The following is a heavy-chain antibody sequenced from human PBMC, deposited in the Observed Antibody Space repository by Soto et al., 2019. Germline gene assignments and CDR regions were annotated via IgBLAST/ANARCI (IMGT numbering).Heavy chain of an antibody. CDR1: GYTFTSYG. V-gene: IGHV1-18*01. CDR2: ISAYNGNT. CDR3: ARMTTVTMYYYYYMDV. D-gene: IGHD4-4*01. Sequence: GASVKVSCKASGYTFTSYGISWVRQAPGQGLEWMGWISAYNGNTNYAQKFQGRVTMTRNTSISTAYMELRSLRSEDTAVYYCARMTTVTMYYYYYMDVWGKGTTVTVSS. J-gene: IGHJ6*03.